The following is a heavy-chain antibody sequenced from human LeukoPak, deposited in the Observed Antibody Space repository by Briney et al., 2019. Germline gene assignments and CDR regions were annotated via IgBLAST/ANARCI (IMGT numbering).Heavy chain of an antibody. D-gene: IGHD3-22*01. Sequence: PGGSLRLSCAASGFTFCDYYMSWLPTAPGKGLVWVSYISSSGSNIYYADSVKGRFTISKDNAKNSLYLQMNSLRAEDTAVYYCARDLYYDSSGYSYYWGQGTLVTVSS. J-gene: IGHJ4*02. V-gene: IGHV3-11*01. CDR3: ARDLYYDSSGYSYY. CDR1: GFTFCDYY. CDR2: ISSSGSNI.